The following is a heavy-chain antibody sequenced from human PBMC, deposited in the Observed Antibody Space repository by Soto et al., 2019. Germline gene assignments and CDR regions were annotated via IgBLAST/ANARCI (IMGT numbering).Heavy chain of an antibody. V-gene: IGHV4-59*08. Sequence: SETLSLTCTASGGSISSYYWSWIRQPPGKGLEWIGYIYYSGSTNYNPSLKSRVTISVDTSKNQFSLKLSAVTAADTAVYYCARTIAAPGDNWFDPWGQGTLVTVSS. CDR2: IYYSGST. CDR3: ARTIAAPGDNWFDP. D-gene: IGHD6-6*01. CDR1: GGSISSYY. J-gene: IGHJ5*02.